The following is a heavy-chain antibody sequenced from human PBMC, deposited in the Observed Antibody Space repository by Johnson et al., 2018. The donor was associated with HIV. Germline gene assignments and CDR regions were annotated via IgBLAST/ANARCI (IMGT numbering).Heavy chain of an antibody. D-gene: IGHD3-3*01. Sequence: VQLVESGGGLVQPGGSLRLSCAASGFTFSNYWMNWVRQAPGKGLEWVANIKQDGSETYYVESVKGRFTISRDNAKSSLYLQMNSLRVEDTAVYYCARISYNFWSDPDAVDIWGQGTIVTVSS. CDR2: IKQDGSET. CDR3: ARISYNFWSDPDAVDI. CDR1: GFTFSNYW. V-gene: IGHV3-7*01. J-gene: IGHJ3*02.